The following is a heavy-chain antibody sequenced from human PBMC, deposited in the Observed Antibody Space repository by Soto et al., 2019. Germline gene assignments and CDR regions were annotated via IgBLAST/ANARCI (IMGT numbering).Heavy chain of an antibody. CDR3: ARHPSDFWFDP. J-gene: IGHJ5*02. CDR1: GGSISSSSYF. Sequence: QLQLQESGPGLVKPSETLSLTCSVSGGSISSSSYFWGWIRQPPGKGLEWIGLIYYSGSTYYNQSLKSRVTVSVDTSKNQFSLKLSSVTAADTAVYYCARHPSDFWFDPWGQGTLVTVSS. D-gene: IGHD2-21*02. V-gene: IGHV4-39*01. CDR2: IYYSGST.